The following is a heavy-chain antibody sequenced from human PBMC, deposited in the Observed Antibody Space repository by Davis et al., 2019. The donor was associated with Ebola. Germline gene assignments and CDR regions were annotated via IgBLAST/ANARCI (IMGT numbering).Heavy chain of an antibody. V-gene: IGHV3-21*01. J-gene: IGHJ4*02. CDR3: TRHLVGYCSGASCPHNFEY. Sequence: GESLKISCAASGFTFSTYTMNWVRQAPGKGLEWVSSISSTSAYIYYADSLKGRFTVSRDNAKNFLFLQMDDLRAEDTAIYYCTRHLVGYCSGASCPHNFEYWGQGTLVTVSS. D-gene: IGHD2-15*01. CDR2: ISSTSAYI. CDR1: GFTFSTYT.